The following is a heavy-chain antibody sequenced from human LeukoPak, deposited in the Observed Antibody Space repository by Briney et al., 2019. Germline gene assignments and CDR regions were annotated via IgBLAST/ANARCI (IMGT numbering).Heavy chain of an antibody. D-gene: IGHD4-17*01. Sequence: YPSETLSLTCAVYGGSFSGYYWSWIRQPPGKGLEWIGEINHSGSTNYNPSLKSRVTISVDTSKNQFSLKLSSVTAADTAAYYCARGQLKSVTLRYWGQGTLVTVSS. V-gene: IGHV4-34*01. J-gene: IGHJ4*02. CDR2: INHSGST. CDR1: GGSFSGYY. CDR3: ARGQLKSVTLRY.